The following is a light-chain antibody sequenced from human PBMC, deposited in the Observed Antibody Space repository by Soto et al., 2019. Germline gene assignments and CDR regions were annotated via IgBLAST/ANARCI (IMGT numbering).Light chain of an antibody. V-gene: IGKV1-9*01. Sequence: DIQLTQSPSFLSASVGDRVTITCRASQGISSYLAWYQQKPGKAPKLLIYAASTLQSGVPSRFRGSGSGTEFTITISSRQPEDFATYCCQQLNSYPFTVGPGTKVDIK. J-gene: IGKJ3*01. CDR1: QGISSY. CDR3: QQLNSYPFT. CDR2: AAS.